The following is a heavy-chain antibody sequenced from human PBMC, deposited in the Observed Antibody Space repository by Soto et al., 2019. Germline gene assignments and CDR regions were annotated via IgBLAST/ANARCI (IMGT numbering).Heavy chain of an antibody. Sequence: EVQLLESGGGLVQPGGSLRLSCAASGFTFSSYAMSWVRQAPGKGLEWVSAISGSGGSTYYADSVKGRFTISRDNSKNTLYLEMNSLRAEDTAVYYCAKINYGPHDYFDYWGQGTLVTVSS. V-gene: IGHV3-23*01. CDR2: ISGSGGST. J-gene: IGHJ4*02. D-gene: IGHD3-10*01. CDR1: GFTFSSYA. CDR3: AKINYGPHDYFDY.